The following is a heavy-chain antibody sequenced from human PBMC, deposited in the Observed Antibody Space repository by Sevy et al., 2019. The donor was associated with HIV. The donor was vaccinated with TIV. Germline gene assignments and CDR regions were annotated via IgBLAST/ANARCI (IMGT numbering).Heavy chain of an antibody. Sequence: ASVKVFCKASGYTFTSYGISWVRQAPGQGLEWMGWISAYNGNTNYAQKLQGRVTMTTDTSTSTAYMELRSLRSDDTDVYYCARVPGIAAAGAFDIWGQGTMVTVSS. D-gene: IGHD6-13*01. CDR3: ARVPGIAAAGAFDI. CDR2: ISAYNGNT. V-gene: IGHV1-18*01. CDR1: GYTFTSYG. J-gene: IGHJ3*02.